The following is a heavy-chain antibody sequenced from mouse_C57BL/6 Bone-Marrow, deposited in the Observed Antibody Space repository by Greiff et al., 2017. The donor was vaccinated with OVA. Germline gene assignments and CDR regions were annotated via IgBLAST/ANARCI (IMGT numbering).Heavy chain of an antibody. CDR1: GYTFTSYW. Sequence: VQLQQPGAELVMPGASVKLSCKASGYTFTSYWMHWVKQRPGQGLEWIGEIDPSDSYTNYNQKFKGKSTLTVDKSSSTAYMQLSSLTSEDSAVYYCARGIYDDYWGKGTTLTVSS. CDR2: IDPSDSYT. CDR3: ARGIYDDY. J-gene: IGHJ2*01. V-gene: IGHV1-69*01. D-gene: IGHD2-3*01.